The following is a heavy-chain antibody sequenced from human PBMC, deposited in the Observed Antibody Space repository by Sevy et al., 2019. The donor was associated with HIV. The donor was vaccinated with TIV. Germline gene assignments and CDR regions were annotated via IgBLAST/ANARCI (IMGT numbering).Heavy chain of an antibody. CDR1: GFRFGSQA. D-gene: IGHD3-3*01. CDR3: AKDVPDQSWYDDFWSGSPCFDY. CDR2: MSGRGDSR. J-gene: IGHJ4*01. Sequence: GGSLRLSCVGSGFRFGSQAMSWVRQAPGKGLEWVSGMSGRGDSRGYAHSRKGRFTISRDNSKNTVYLQMNSLTAEDTALYYCAKDVPDQSWYDDFWSGSPCFDYWGRGILVTVSS. V-gene: IGHV3-23*01.